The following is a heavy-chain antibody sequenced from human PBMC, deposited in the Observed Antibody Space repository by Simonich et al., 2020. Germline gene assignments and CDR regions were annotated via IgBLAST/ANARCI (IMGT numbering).Heavy chain of an antibody. D-gene: IGHD3-10*01. V-gene: IGHV3-73*02. CDR1: GFTFSGSA. Sequence: EVQLVESGGGLVQPGGSLKLSCAASGFTFSGSAMHWVRQASGKGLEWVGRIRSKANSYAKAYAASVKGRFTISRDDSKNTAYRQMNSLKTEDTAVYYCTRFDYYGSGSYYFDYWGQGTLVTVSS. CDR3: TRFDYYGSGSYYFDY. J-gene: IGHJ4*02. CDR2: IRSKANSYAK.